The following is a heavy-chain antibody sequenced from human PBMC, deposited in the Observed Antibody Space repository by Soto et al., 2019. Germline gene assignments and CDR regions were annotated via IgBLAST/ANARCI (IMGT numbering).Heavy chain of an antibody. CDR2: IYHSGST. J-gene: IGHJ6*02. Sequence: QVQLQESGPGLVKPSQTLSLTCTVSGGSISGGDSYWSWIRQSPGNGLEGIGYIYHSGSTYYKSSFRGRVTIAVDTSKNQFSLNLNSVTAADTAVYFCAREGAASHSYYYGTDVWGQGTTVTVSS. V-gene: IGHV4-30-4*01. D-gene: IGHD3-16*01. CDR1: GGSISGGDSY. CDR3: AREGAASHSYYYGTDV.